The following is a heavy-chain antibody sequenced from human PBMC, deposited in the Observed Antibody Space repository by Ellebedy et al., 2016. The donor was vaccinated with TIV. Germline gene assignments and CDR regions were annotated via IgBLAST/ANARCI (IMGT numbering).Heavy chain of an antibody. Sequence: ASVKVSXXASGYTFTSYDINWVRQATGQGLEWMGWMNPNSGNTGYAQKFQGRVTMTRNTSISTAYMELGSLRSEDTAVYYCARDTKGGGGTRLNDYWGQGSLVTVSS. CDR3: ARDTKGGGGTRLNDY. CDR2: MNPNSGNT. J-gene: IGHJ4*02. V-gene: IGHV1-8*01. CDR1: GYTFTSYD. D-gene: IGHD1-26*01.